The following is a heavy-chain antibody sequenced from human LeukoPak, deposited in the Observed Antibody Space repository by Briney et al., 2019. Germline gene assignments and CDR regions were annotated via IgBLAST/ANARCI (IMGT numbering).Heavy chain of an antibody. J-gene: IGHJ4*02. CDR1: GLIFNHYA. CDR2: IWSDGTNR. Sequence: PGGSLRLSCEASGLIFNHYALHWVRQAPNKGLEWVAVIWSDGTNRYYADSVKGRFSIFRDDSQKRVFLQMNSLRAEDTAVYYCVRDAQRGFDYSNSLQYWGQGALVTVSS. CDR3: VRDAQRGFDYSNSLQY. V-gene: IGHV3-33*01. D-gene: IGHD4-11*01.